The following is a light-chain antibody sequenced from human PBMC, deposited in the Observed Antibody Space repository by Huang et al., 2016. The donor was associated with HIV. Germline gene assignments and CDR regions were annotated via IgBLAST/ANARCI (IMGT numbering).Light chain of an antibody. CDR3: QQSYSNTFT. CDR2: AAS. V-gene: IGKV1-39*01. CDR1: QSILSY. J-gene: IGKJ3*01. Sequence: DVQMTQSPSSLSASVGVRVIITCRASQSILSYLNWYQQQPGKAPNLLIYAASRLQSGVPAMFSGSGSWTDFTLAIMSLQPEDFATYYCQQSYSNTFTFGAGTKVDVK.